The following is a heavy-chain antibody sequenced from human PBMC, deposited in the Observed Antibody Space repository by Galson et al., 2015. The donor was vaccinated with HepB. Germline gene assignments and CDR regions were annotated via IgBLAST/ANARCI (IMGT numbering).Heavy chain of an antibody. CDR1: GFTFSDYY. D-gene: IGHD6-19*01. CDR3: ARSYSSGWSGGYY. J-gene: IGHJ4*02. CDR2: ISSSSSYT. V-gene: IGHV3-11*06. Sequence: SLRLSCAASGFTFSDYYMSWIRQAPGKGLEWVSYISSSSSYTNYADSVKGRFTISRDNAKNSLYLQMNSLRAEDTAVYYCARSYSSGWSGGYYWGQGTLVTVSS.